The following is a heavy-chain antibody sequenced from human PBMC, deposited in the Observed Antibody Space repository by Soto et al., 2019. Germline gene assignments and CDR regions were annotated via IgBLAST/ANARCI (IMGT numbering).Heavy chain of an antibody. D-gene: IGHD6-13*01. J-gene: IGHJ5*02. CDR3: ASGIAAAGTGLDP. CDR1: GYTFTYRY. CDR2: ITPFNGNT. Sequence: SVKVSCKASGYTFTYRYLHWVRQAPGQALEWMGWITPFNGNTNYAQKFQDRVTITRDRSMSTAYMELSSLRSEDTAMYYCASGIAAAGTGLDPCGKGTLVTGSS. V-gene: IGHV1-45*02.